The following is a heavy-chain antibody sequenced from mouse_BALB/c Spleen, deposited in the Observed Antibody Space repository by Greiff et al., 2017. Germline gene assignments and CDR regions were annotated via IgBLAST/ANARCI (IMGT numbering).Heavy chain of an antibody. Sequence: EVQLMESGGGLVKPGGSLKLSCAASGFTFSSYAMSWVRQTPEKRLEWVASISSGGSTYYPDSVKGRFTISRDNARNILYLQMSSLRSEDTAMYYCAREGGEAPWFAYWGQGTLVTVSA. V-gene: IGHV5-6-5*01. J-gene: IGHJ3*01. CDR1: GFTFSSYA. CDR2: ISSGGST. CDR3: AREGGEAPWFAY.